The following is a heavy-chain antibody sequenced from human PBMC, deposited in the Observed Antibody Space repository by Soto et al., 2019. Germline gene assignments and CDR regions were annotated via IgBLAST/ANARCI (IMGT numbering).Heavy chain of an antibody. CDR1: GYSFAGHY. CDR2: INPNSGGT. J-gene: IGHJ3*02. Sequence: ASVKVSCKTSGYSFAGHYFHWVRQAPGEGLDWMGWINPNSGGTIYAQRFQGRATMTRDTSISTAYMVLTSLRSDDTAVYYCARDSHYDTLTGYSRNDFDIWGRGT. V-gene: IGHV1-2*02. D-gene: IGHD3-9*01. CDR3: ARDSHYDTLTGYSRNDFDI.